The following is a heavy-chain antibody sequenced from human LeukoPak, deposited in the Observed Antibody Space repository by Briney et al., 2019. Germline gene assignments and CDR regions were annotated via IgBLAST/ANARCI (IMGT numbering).Heavy chain of an antibody. V-gene: IGHV4-4*07. CDR1: GGSISSYY. CDR3: ARGSGSYPPLDY. Sequence: SETLSLTCTVSGGSISSYYCSWIRQPAGEGLEWIGRIFGSGSTNYNPSLKSRLTMSVDTSKNQFSLKLTSVTAADTAVYYCARGSGSYPPLDYWGQGTIVTVFS. J-gene: IGHJ4*02. CDR2: IFGSGST. D-gene: IGHD3-10*01.